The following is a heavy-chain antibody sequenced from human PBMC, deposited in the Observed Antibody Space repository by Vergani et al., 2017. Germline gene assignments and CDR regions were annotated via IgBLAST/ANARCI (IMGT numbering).Heavy chain of an antibody. J-gene: IGHJ4*02. CDR2: FDPEDGET. CDR1: GYTLTELS. V-gene: IGHV1-24*01. CDR3: ATAAIDYGDYVDYFDY. Sequence: QVQLVQSGAEVKKPGASVKVSCKVSGYTLTELSMHWVRQAPGKGLEWMGGFDPEDGETIYAQKFQGRVTMTEDTSTDTAYMELSSRRSEDTAVYYCATAAIDYGDYVDYFDYWGQGTLVTVSS. D-gene: IGHD4-17*01.